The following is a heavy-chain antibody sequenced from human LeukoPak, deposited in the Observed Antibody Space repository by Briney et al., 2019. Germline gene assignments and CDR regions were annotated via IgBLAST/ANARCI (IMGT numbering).Heavy chain of an antibody. CDR1: GFTFTAYW. CDR2: VNSYSSRT. J-gene: IGHJ4*02. Sequence: GGSLRLSCAASGFTFTAYWMHWVRQAPGQGLVWLSCVNSYSSRTDYANSVKGRITISRDNSKNTLNLQMSSLRAGDTAVYYCIRSLNSGSYPEYWGQGTLVTVSS. D-gene: IGHD1-26*01. CDR3: IRSLNSGSYPEY. V-gene: IGHV3-74*01.